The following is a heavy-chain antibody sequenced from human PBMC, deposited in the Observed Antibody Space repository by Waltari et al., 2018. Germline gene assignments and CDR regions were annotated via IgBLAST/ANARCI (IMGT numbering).Heavy chain of an antibody. Sequence: QVQLQQWGAGLLKPSETLSLTCAVYGGSFSGYYWSWIRRPPGKGLEWIGEINHSGSTNYNPSLKSRVTISVDTSKNQFSLKLSSVTAADTAVYYCARGRRYSSGWGFSDYWGQGTLVTVSS. CDR2: INHSGST. J-gene: IGHJ4*02. CDR1: GGSFSGYY. V-gene: IGHV4-34*01. CDR3: ARGRRYSSGWGFSDY. D-gene: IGHD6-19*01.